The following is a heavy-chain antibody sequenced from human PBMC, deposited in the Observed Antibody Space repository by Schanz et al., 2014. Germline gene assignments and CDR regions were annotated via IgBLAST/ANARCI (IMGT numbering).Heavy chain of an antibody. J-gene: IGHJ4*02. CDR1: GYTFSDYG. D-gene: IGHD3-10*01. Sequence: QVQLVQSGDEVKKPGASVKVSCKTSGYTFSDYGITWVRQAPGQGLEWMGWINVGNGNMKYSQKFQGRLTMTRDTSTSTVYMELSSLRSEDTAVHYCARGRGFYDYWGQGTLVTVSS. CDR2: INVGNGNM. CDR3: ARGRGFYDY. V-gene: IGHV1-18*01.